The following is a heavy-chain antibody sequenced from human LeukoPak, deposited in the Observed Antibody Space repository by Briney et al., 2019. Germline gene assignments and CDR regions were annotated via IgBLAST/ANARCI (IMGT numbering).Heavy chain of an antibody. CDR2: VYNREGT. V-gene: IGHV4-61*08. CDR1: GGSVSSNGYF. Sequence: PSETLSLTCTVSGGSVSSNGYFWNWIRQPPGKGLEWIGYVYNREGTNYNPSLKSRVTISVDTSKNQFSLKLSSVTAADTAVYYCARQRPIYFDYWGQGTLVTVSS. J-gene: IGHJ4*02. CDR3: ARQRPIYFDY.